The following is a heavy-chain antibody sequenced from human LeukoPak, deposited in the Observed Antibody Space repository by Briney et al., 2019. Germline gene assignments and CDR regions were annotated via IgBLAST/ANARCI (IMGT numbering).Heavy chain of an antibody. CDR1: GYTFTSYA. J-gene: IGHJ4*02. Sequence: ASVKVSCKASGYTFTSYAMHWVRQAPGQRLEWMGWINAGNGNTKYSQKFQGRVTITRDTSASTAYMELSSLRSKDTAVYYCARDVGGSYFDYWGQGTLVTVSS. CDR2: INAGNGNT. CDR3: ARDVGGSYFDY. D-gene: IGHD3-16*01. V-gene: IGHV1-3*01.